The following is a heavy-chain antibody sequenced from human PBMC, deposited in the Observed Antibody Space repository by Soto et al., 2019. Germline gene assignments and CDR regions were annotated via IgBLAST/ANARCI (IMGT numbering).Heavy chain of an antibody. CDR2: IKQDGSEK. D-gene: IGHD4-17*01. J-gene: IGHJ5*02. CDR1: GFTFSSYW. Sequence: GGSLRLSCAASGFTFSSYWMSWVRQAPGKGLEWVANIKQDGSEKYYVDSVKGRFTISSDNAKNSLYLQMNSLRAEDTAVYYCARDLYDYGDYGGWFDPWGQGTLVTVSS. CDR3: ARDLYDYGDYGGWFDP. V-gene: IGHV3-7*01.